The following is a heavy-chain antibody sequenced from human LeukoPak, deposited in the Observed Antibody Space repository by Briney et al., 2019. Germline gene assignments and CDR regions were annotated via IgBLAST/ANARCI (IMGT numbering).Heavy chain of an antibody. V-gene: IGHV3-7*01. CDR3: ARVICDYVWGSYRCHFDY. Sequence: GGSLRLSCAASGFTFSSYWMGWVRQAPGKGLEWVANIKEDGSNLYYLDSVKGRFTISRDNAKNSLHSQMNSLRAEDTAVYFCARVICDYVWGSYRCHFDYWGQGTLVSVSS. D-gene: IGHD3-16*02. CDR2: IKEDGSNL. CDR1: GFTFSSYW. J-gene: IGHJ4*02.